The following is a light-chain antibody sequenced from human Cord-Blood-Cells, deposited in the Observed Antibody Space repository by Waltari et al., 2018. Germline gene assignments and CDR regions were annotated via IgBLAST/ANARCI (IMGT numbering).Light chain of an antibody. Sequence: EIVLTQSSGTLSLSPGERATLSCRASQSVSSSYLAWYQQKPGQAPRLLIYGASSRATGIPDRFSCSGSGTDFTLTISRLEPEDFAVYYCQQYGSSPLTFGPGTKVDIK. J-gene: IGKJ3*01. CDR1: QSVSSSY. CDR2: GAS. CDR3: QQYGSSPLT. V-gene: IGKV3-20*01.